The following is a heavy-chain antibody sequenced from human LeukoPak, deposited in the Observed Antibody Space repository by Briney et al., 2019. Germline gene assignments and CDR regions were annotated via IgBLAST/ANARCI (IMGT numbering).Heavy chain of an antibody. J-gene: IGHJ4*02. V-gene: IGHV4-38-2*01. CDR2: IYYGRST. CDR3: AKTASGSYIGYFDY. D-gene: IGHD1-26*01. Sequence: IYYGRSTYYNPSLKSPITISVDTSKNQFSLKLSSVTAADTAVYYCAKTASGSYIGYFDYWGQGTLVTVSS.